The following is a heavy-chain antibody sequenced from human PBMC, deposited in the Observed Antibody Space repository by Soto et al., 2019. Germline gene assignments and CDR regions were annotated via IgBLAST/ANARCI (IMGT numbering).Heavy chain of an antibody. CDR2: ISGSGGST. D-gene: IGHD6-25*01. CDR1: GFTFSSYA. J-gene: IGHJ3*02. CDR3: AKDQREQRGHDAFDI. V-gene: IGHV3-23*01. Sequence: PGGSLTLSCAACGFTFSSYAMSWVRQAPGKGLEWVSAISGSGGSTYYADSVKGRFTISRDNSKNTLYLQMNSLRAEDTAVYYCAKDQREQRGHDAFDIWGQGTMVTVSS.